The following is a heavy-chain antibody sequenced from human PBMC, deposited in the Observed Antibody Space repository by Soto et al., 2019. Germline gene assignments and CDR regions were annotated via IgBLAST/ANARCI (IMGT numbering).Heavy chain of an antibody. J-gene: IGHJ6*02. CDR1: GFTFSSHD. CDR3: ARGYYYGMDV. V-gene: IGHV3-13*01. Sequence: EVQLVESGGGLVQPGGSLRLSCAASGFTFSSHDMHWVRQATGKGLEWVSAIGTAGDTYYPDSVKGRFTISKEDAKNSLYPQMNSLRAGDTAVYYCARGYYYGMDVWGQGTTVTVSS. CDR2: IGTAGDT.